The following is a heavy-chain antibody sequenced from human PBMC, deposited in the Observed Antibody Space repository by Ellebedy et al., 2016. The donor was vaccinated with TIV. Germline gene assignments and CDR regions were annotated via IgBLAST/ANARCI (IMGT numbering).Heavy chain of an antibody. J-gene: IGHJ5*02. V-gene: IGHV1-2*02. CDR3: ARPVLRAGTPGRGDWFDP. D-gene: IGHD6-13*01. Sequence: ASSVKVSCKASGYTLTSYYIHWARQAPGQRLKWMGWINPNTGGTKYAQSFQGRGIMTRDTSISTVYMELIRLRSDDTAVYYCARPVLRAGTPGRGDWFDPWGQGTLVTVSS. CDR1: GYTLTSYY. CDR2: INPNTGGT.